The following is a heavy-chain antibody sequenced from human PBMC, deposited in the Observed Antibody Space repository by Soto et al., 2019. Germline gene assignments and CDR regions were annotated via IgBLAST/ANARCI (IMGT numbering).Heavy chain of an antibody. D-gene: IGHD4-17*01. CDR1: GGSITSYY. V-gene: IGHV4-4*07. J-gene: IGHJ4*02. Sequence: SETLSLTCTVSGGSITSYYCSFSGHPSFKEPKWIVRIQNSGTTYSNPSLKSRVTMSLDPSKNQFSLKLSSVTAADTAVYYCAKDPLTGYGDYPYYFDYWGQGTLVTVSS. CDR2: IQNSGTT. CDR3: AKDPLTGYGDYPYYFDY.